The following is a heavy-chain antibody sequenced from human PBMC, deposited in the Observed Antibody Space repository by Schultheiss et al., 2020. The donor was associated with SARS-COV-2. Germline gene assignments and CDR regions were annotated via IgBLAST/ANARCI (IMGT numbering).Heavy chain of an antibody. CDR2: INHSGST. D-gene: IGHD5-18*01. CDR1: GGSISSSNW. CDR3: ARTGGYSYGSGY. Sequence: SETLSLTCAVSGGSISSSNWWSWVRQPPGKGLEWIGEINHSGSTNYNPSLKSRVTISVDTSKNQFSLKLSSVTAADTAVYYCARTGGYSYGSGYWGQGTLVTVSS. J-gene: IGHJ4*02. V-gene: IGHV4-4*02.